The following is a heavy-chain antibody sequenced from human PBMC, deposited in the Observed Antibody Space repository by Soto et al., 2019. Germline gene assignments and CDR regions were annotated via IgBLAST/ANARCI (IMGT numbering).Heavy chain of an antibody. J-gene: IGHJ5*02. CDR1: GLTLRSYA. D-gene: IGHD3-16*01. CDR3: AKGGPFTGGFDP. V-gene: IGHV3-23*01. Sequence: EGQLLQSGGDLVQPGGSLRLSCAGSGLTLRSYAMTWIGQTPEKGLEWVSTITGRSAVPSYADSVNGRFTVSRDNSKNTLYLQMNSLRPDDTAIYYCAKGGPFTGGFDPWGQGTLVTVSA. CDR2: ITGRSAVP.